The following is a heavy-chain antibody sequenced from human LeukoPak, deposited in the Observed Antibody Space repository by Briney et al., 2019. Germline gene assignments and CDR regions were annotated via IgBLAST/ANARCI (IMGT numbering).Heavy chain of an antibody. V-gene: IGHV1-18*01. Sequence: GASVKVSCKASGYTFTNYGITWVRQAPGQGLEWMGWISPYKGNTNYAQKVQGRVTMTTDTSTSTVYMELRSLRSDDTAVYYCTRAASNPHDWFDPWGQGILVTVSS. D-gene: IGHD6-25*01. CDR3: TRAASNPHDWFDP. J-gene: IGHJ5*02. CDR2: ISPYKGNT. CDR1: GYTFTNYG.